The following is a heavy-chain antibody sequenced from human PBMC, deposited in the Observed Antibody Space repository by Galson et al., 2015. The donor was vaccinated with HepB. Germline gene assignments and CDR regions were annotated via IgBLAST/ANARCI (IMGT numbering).Heavy chain of an antibody. CDR2: IYYSGST. CDR1: GGSISSGDYY. J-gene: IGHJ4*02. CDR3: ARQGYNWNDQYFDY. Sequence: TLSLTCTVSGGSISSGDYYWSWIRQPPGKGLEWIGYIYYSGSTYYNPSLKSRVTISVDTSKNQFSLKLSSVTAADTAVYYCARQGYNWNDQYFDYWGQGTLVTVSS. D-gene: IGHD1-20*01. V-gene: IGHV4-30-4*01.